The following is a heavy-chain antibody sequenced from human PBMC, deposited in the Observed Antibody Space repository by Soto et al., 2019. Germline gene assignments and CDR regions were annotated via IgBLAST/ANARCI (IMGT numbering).Heavy chain of an antibody. D-gene: IGHD3-10*01. Sequence: QPGGSLRLSCAASGFTFSSYWMSWVRQAPGKGLEWVANIKQDGSEKYYVDSVKGRSTISRDNAKNSLYLQMNSLRAEDTAVYYCARDPYSSGLLRDYWGQGTLVTVSS. J-gene: IGHJ4*02. CDR3: ARDPYSSGLLRDY. CDR1: GFTFSSYW. CDR2: IKQDGSEK. V-gene: IGHV3-7*01.